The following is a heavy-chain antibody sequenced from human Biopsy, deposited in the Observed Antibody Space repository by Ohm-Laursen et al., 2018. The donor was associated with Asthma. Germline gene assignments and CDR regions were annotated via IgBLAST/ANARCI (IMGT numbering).Heavy chain of an antibody. CDR2: ISRSGTTT. CDR3: ARVFESSQWGPFYFFGLDV. Sequence: SLRLSCAASGFTFGDYWMSWVRQVPGKGLEWVSSISRSGTTTYPAEFVMDRFTISRDNAQNSLFLQMDSLRPEDTAIYFCARVFESSQWGPFYFFGLDVWGQGTTVAVS. D-gene: IGHD1-26*01. CDR1: GFTFGDYW. J-gene: IGHJ6*02. V-gene: IGHV3-11*01.